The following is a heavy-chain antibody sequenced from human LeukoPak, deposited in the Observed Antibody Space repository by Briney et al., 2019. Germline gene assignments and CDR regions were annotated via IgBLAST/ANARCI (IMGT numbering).Heavy chain of an antibody. J-gene: IGHJ6*03. CDR2: ISGSGGST. D-gene: IGHD6-6*01. CDR3: AKDLDSSSPSYMDV. V-gene: IGHV3-23*01. CDR1: GFTFSSYA. Sequence: GGSLRLSCAASGFTFSSYAMSWVRQAPGKGLEWVSAISGSGGSTYYADSVKGRFTISRDNSKNTLYLQTNSLRAEDTAVYYCAKDLDSSSPSYMDVWGKGTTVTVSS.